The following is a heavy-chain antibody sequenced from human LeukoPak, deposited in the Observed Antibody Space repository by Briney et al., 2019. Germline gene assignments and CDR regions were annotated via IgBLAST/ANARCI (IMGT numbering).Heavy chain of an antibody. CDR1: GGSFSGYY. CDR2: IYYSGST. Sequence: SETLSLTCAVYGGSFSGYYWSWIRQPPGKGLEWIGYIYYSGSTNYNPSLKSRVTISVDTSKNQFSLKLSSVTAADTAVYYCARASMVRGVNPEAFDIWGQGTMVTVSS. D-gene: IGHD3-10*01. CDR3: ARASMVRGVNPEAFDI. J-gene: IGHJ3*02. V-gene: IGHV4-59*01.